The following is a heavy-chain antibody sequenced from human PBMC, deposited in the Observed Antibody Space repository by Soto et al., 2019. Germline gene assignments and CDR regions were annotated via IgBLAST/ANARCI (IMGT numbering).Heavy chain of an antibody. D-gene: IGHD6-13*01. V-gene: IGHV3-21*01. CDR3: ARDKIAAAGASD. CDR2: ISSSSYI. J-gene: IGHJ4*02. CDR1: GFTFSSYS. Sequence: EVQLVESGGGLVKLGGSLRLSCAASGFTFSSYSMNWVRQAPGKGLEWVSSISSSSYIYYADSVKGRFTISRDNAKNSLYLQMNSLRAEDTAVYYCARDKIAAAGASDWGQGTLVTVSS.